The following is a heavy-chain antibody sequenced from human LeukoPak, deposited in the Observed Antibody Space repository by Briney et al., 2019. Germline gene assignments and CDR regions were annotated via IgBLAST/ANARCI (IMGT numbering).Heavy chain of an antibody. V-gene: IGHV3-7*03. CDR3: AREKPFYDSSGYYYPIAFDY. J-gene: IGHJ4*02. CDR1: GFTFSSYW. CDR2: IKEDGSEK. D-gene: IGHD3-22*01. Sequence: PGGSLRLSCAASGFTFSSYWMSWVRQAPGKGLEWVANIKEDGSEKNYVDSVKGRFTIARDNAKNSLYLQMNSLRAEDTALYYCAREKPFYDSSGYYYPIAFDYWGQGTLVTVSS.